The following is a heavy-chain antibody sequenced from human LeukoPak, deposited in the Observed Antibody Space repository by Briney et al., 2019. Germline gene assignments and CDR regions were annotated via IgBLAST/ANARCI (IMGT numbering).Heavy chain of an antibody. CDR3: ARDHEWGRAYFDY. J-gene: IGHJ4*02. D-gene: IGHD1-26*01. CDR1: GFTFSSYG. CDR2: IWYDGSNE. Sequence: GRSLRLSCAASGFTFSSYGMHWVRQAPGKGLEWVAVIWYDGSNEYCADSVKGRFTISRDNSKNTLYLQMNSLRAEDTAVYYCARDHEWGRAYFDYWGQGTLVTVSS. V-gene: IGHV3-33*01.